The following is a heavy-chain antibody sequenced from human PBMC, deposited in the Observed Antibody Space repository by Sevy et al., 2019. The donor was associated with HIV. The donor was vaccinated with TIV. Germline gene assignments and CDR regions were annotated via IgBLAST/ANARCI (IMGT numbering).Heavy chain of an antibody. CDR3: TRQGVIAELYL. CDR1: GFNFNIAA. J-gene: IGHJ5*02. Sequence: GGSLRLSCAASGFNFNIAAIHWVRQAPGRGLEWVARIRSRADSYETEYSASVRGRFTISRDDSRTTAYLQMNSLKTEDTAVYSCTRQGVIAELYLWGQGTLVTVSS. D-gene: IGHD2-15*01. CDR2: IRSRADSYET. V-gene: IGHV3-73*01.